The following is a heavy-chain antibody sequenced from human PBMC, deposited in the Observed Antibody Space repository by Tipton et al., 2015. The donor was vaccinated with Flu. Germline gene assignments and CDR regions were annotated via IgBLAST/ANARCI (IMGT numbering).Heavy chain of an antibody. D-gene: IGHD3-10*01. CDR1: GYSISSGYD. V-gene: IGHV4-38-2*02. J-gene: IGHJ5*02. Sequence: GLVKPSETLSLNCNVSGYSISSGYDWGWIRQPPGKGLEWIGSIHHSGGTYYNPSLKSRVTLSLDTSKNHFSLRLTSVTAADTAMYYCARETSSSWFGYFDPWGQGTLVTVSS. CDR3: ARETSSSWFGYFDP. CDR2: IHHSGGT.